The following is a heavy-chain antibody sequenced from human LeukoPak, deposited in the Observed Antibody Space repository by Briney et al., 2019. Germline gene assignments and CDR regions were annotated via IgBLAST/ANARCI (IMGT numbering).Heavy chain of an antibody. CDR2: INHSGST. CDR1: GGSFSGYY. Sequence: SETLSLTCAVYGGSFSGYYWSWIRQPPGKGLEWIGEINHSGSTNYNPSLKSRVTISVDTSKNQFSLKLSSVTAADTAVSYCARGPRYYYYYYGMDVWGQGTTVTVSS. V-gene: IGHV4-34*01. J-gene: IGHJ6*02. CDR3: ARGPRYYYYYYGMDV.